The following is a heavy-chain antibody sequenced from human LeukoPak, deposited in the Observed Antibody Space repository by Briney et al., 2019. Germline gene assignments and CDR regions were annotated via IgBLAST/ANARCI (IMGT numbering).Heavy chain of an antibody. CDR1: GRSFSGYY. Sequence: PSETLSLTCAVYGRSFSGYYWSWIRQPPGKALEWIGEINHSGSTNYNPSLKSRVTISVDTAKNQFSLKLSSVTAADTAVYYCARGPEWELHYFDYWGQGTLVTVSS. J-gene: IGHJ4*02. D-gene: IGHD1-26*01. CDR3: ARGPEWELHYFDY. CDR2: INHSGST. V-gene: IGHV4-34*01.